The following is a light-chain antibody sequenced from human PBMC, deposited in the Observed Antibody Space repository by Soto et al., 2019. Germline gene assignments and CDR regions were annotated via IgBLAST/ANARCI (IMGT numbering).Light chain of an antibody. V-gene: IGKV1-5*03. CDR1: QTISSW. J-gene: IGKJ4*01. CDR2: KAS. Sequence: DIQVSMSPFSLSGSVGDRVTITWRASQTISSWLAWYQQKPGKAPKLLIYKASTLKSGVPSRFSGSGSGTEFTLTISSLQPDDFATYYCQHYNSISLLTFGGGTKV. CDR3: QHYNSISLLT.